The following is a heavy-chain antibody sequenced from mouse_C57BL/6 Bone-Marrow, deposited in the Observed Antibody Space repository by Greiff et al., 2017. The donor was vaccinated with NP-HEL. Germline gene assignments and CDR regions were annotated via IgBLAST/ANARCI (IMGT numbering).Heavy chain of an antibody. CDR3: TNYDYDEGGFAY. V-gene: IGHV5-9-1*02. Sequence: EVKLVESGEGLVKPGGSLKLSCAASGFTFSSYAMSWVRQTPEKRLEWVAYISSGGDYIYYADTVKGRFTISRDNARNTLYLQMSSLKSEDTAMYYCTNYDYDEGGFAYWGQGTLVTVSA. CDR1: GFTFSSYA. J-gene: IGHJ3*01. D-gene: IGHD2-4*01. CDR2: ISSGGDYI.